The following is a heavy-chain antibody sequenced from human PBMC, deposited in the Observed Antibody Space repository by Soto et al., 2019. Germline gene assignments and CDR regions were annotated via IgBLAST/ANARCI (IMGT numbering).Heavy chain of an antibody. CDR2: ISAYNGNT. Sequence: ASVKVSCKASGYTFTSYGISWVRQAPGQGLEWMGWISAYNGNTNYAQKLQGRVTMTTDTSTSTVYMELRSLRSDDTAVYYCARVKLRFLEGFDPWGQGTLVTVSS. D-gene: IGHD3-3*01. CDR3: ARVKLRFLEGFDP. V-gene: IGHV1-18*04. CDR1: GYTFTSYG. J-gene: IGHJ5*02.